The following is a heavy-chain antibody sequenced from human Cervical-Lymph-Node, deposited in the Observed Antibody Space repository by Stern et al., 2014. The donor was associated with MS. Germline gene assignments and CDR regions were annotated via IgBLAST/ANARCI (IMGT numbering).Heavy chain of an antibody. CDR1: GYLFDDYW. CDR2: IFPRDSNT. J-gene: IGHJ4*02. D-gene: IGHD5-12*01. V-gene: IGHV5-51*03. Sequence: EVQLVESGAEVKKPGESLKISCEASGYLFDDYWIGWVRQMSGRGLELVAIIFPRDSNTRYSPSVQGQVPISADKSISTAYLQWRSLKASDTAMYYCARSPATPSGYDRFDYWGQGALVTVSS. CDR3: ARSPATPSGYDRFDY.